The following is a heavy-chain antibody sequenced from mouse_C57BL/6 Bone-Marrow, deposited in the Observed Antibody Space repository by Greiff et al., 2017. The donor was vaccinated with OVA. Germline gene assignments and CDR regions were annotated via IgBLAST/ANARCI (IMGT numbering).Heavy chain of an antibody. V-gene: IGHV1-55*01. CDR3: ARGSAAQALYYAMDY. CDR1: GYTFTSYW. D-gene: IGHD3-2*02. J-gene: IGHJ4*01. Sequence: QVQLQQPGAELVKPGASVKMSCKASGYTFTSYWITWVKQRPGQGLAWIGDIYPGSGSTNYNEKFKSKAPLTVDTSSSPAYMQLSSLTSEDSAVYYGARGSAAQALYYAMDYWGQGTAVTVSS. CDR2: IYPGSGST.